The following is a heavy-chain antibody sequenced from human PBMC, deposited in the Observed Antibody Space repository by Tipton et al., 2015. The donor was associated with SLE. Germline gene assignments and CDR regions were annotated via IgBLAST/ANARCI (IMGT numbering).Heavy chain of an antibody. Sequence: TLSLTCTVSGGSISSGGYYWSWIRQYPGKGLEWIGYISYSGSTNYNSSLKSRLTISVDTSKNQFSLKLSSVTAADTAVYYCARHRFGDPYFFDYWGQGTLVTVSS. J-gene: IGHJ4*02. CDR1: GGSISSGGYY. D-gene: IGHD4-17*01. V-gene: IGHV4-31*03. CDR3: ARHRFGDPYFFDY. CDR2: ISYSGST.